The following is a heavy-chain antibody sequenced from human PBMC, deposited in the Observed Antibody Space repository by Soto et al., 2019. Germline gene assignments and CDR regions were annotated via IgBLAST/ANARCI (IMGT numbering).Heavy chain of an antibody. Sequence: SETLSLTYAVYGGSFSGYYWSWIRQPPGKGLEWIGEINHSGSTNYNPSLKSRVTISVDTSKNQFSLKLSSVTAADTAVYYCARGHGDYDYWGQGTLVTVSS. CDR1: GGSFSGYY. V-gene: IGHV4-34*01. CDR2: INHSGST. CDR3: ARGHGDYDY. D-gene: IGHD4-17*01. J-gene: IGHJ4*02.